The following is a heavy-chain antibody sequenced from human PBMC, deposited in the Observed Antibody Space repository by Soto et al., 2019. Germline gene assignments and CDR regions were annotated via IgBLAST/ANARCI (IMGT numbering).Heavy chain of an antibody. J-gene: IGHJ5*02. CDR3: VKDTGEGVVSAAQYPDWFDP. V-gene: IGHV3-23*01. CDR2: ISGSGSST. CDR1: GFTFSSYA. D-gene: IGHD2-2*01. Sequence: PGGSLRLSCAASGFTFSSYAMSWVRQAPGKGLEWVSAISGSGSSTYYADSVKGRFTISRDNSKNTLYLQMNSLRAEDTALYYCVKDTGEGVVSAAQYPDWFDPWGQGTLVTVFS.